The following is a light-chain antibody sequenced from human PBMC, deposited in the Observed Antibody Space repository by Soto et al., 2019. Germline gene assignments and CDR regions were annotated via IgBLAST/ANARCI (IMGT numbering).Light chain of an antibody. V-gene: IGLV2-14*03. CDR3: SSYTRRSTYA. CDR1: SSDVGGYNY. Sequence: QSVLTQVASVSGAPGHSITISCTGTSSDVGGYNYVSWYQHHPGKAPKLIIYDVSNRPSGVSPRFSGAKSGNTASLTIAGLQAEDEAGYYCSSYTRRSTYAFGTGTKVPVL. J-gene: IGLJ1*01. CDR2: DVS.